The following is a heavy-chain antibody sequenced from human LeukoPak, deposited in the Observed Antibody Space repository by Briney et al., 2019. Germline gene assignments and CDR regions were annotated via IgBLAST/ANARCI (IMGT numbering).Heavy chain of an antibody. J-gene: IGHJ4*02. CDR1: GFTFTSSA. D-gene: IGHD6-19*01. V-gene: IGHV1-58*01. CDR2: IVVGSGNT. CDR3: AADLKLSSGWYGNY. Sequence: SVKVSCKASGFTFTSSAVQWVRQARGQRLEWIGWIVVGSGNTNYAQKFQERVTITRDMSTSTAYMELSSLRSEDTAVYYCAADLKLSSGWYGNYWGQGTLVTVSS.